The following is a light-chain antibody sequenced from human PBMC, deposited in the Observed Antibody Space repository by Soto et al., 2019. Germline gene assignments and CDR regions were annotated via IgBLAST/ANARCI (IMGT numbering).Light chain of an antibody. CDR2: GAS. V-gene: IGKV3-20*01. CDR1: QSVSSSY. CDR3: QQYGSSQFT. Sequence: EIVLTQSPGTLSLSPGERATLSCRASQSVSSSYLAWYQQKPGQAPRLLISGASSSATGIPDRFSGSGSGTDFTLTISRLEPEDFALYYCQQYGSSQFTFGPGTKVDIK. J-gene: IGKJ3*01.